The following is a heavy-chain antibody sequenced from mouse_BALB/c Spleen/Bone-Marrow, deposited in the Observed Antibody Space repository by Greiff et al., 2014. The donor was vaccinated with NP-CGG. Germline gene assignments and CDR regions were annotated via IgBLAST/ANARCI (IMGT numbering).Heavy chain of an antibody. CDR1: DYTFTTYW. CDR2: IYPRTGYT. Sequence: QVQLQQPGAELAKPGASVKMSCKVSDYTFTTYWMQWVKQRPGQGLEWIGYIYPRTGYTEYNQKFKDKATLTADKSSSTAYMQLSSLTSEESAVYYSARCWDAYWGAGTLVTVSA. J-gene: IGHJ3*01. CDR3: ARCWDAY. D-gene: IGHD4-1*01. V-gene: IGHV1-7*01.